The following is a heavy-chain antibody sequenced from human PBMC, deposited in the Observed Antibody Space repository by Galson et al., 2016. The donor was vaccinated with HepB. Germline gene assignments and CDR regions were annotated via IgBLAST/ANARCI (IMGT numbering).Heavy chain of an antibody. CDR2: IYFDGRNE. V-gene: IGHV3-33*01. CDR3: ARDPTPYCISSACYYFDY. Sequence: SLRLSCAASGFTFSTYGMHWVRQAPGKGLEWVGLIYFDGRNEYYGDSVKGRFTISRDNSKSTLYLQMDSLRAEDTAVYYWARDPTPYCISSACYYFDYWGEGTLVTVSS. CDR1: GFTFSTYG. D-gene: IGHD2-15*01. J-gene: IGHJ4*02.